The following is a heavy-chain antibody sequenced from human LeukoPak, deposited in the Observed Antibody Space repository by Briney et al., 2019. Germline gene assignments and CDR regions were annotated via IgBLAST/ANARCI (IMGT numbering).Heavy chain of an antibody. CDR3: ARATTEGFDY. V-gene: IGHV3-30*02. CDR2: IRYDGSNK. D-gene: IGHD1-14*01. Sequence: GGSLRLSCAASGFTFSSYVMHWVRQAPGKGLEWVAFIRYDGSNKYYADSVKGRFTISRDNSKNTLYLQMNSLRADDTALYYCARATTEGFDYWGRGTRVTVSS. CDR1: GFTFSSYV. J-gene: IGHJ4*02.